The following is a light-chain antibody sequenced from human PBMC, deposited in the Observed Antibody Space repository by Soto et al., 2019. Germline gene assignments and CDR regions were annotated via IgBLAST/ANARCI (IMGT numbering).Light chain of an antibody. CDR2: DNT. J-gene: IGLJ1*01. Sequence: QSVLTQPPSVSGAPGQRVTISCTGSSSNIGAGYDVHWYQQLPGTAPKLLIYDNTNRPSGVPDRFSGSKSGTSASLAITGLQAEDEADYYCQSYDRSLRGSRVFGTGTKLTVL. CDR3: QSYDRSLRGSRV. V-gene: IGLV1-40*01. CDR1: SSNIGAGYD.